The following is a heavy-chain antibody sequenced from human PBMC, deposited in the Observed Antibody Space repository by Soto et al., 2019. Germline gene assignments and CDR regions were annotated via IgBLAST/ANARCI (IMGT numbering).Heavy chain of an antibody. CDR2: VSSNGGSI. CDR1: GFAFSSYA. CDR3: VKDVGYTISCYDCTFDV. Sequence: EVQLVESGGGLVQPGGSLRLSCSASGFAFSSYAMHWVRQAPGKGLEYVSAVSSNGGSIYYADSVKGRFTISRDNSKNTLHLQMSSLRTEDTALYYCVKDVGYTISCYDCTFDVWGQGTMVIVSS. J-gene: IGHJ3*01. D-gene: IGHD2-2*01. V-gene: IGHV3-64D*06.